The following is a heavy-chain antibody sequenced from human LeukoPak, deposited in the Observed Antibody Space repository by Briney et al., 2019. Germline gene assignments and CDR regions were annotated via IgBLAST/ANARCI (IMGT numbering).Heavy chain of an antibody. CDR1: GFTFSSYS. J-gene: IGHJ3*02. Sequence: GGSPRLSCAASGFTFSSYSMNWVRQAPGKGLEWVSSISSSSSYIYYADSVKGRFTISRDNAKNSLYLQMNSLRAEDTAVYYCARDFYDSSGYNDAFDIWGQGTMVTVSS. V-gene: IGHV3-21*01. CDR2: ISSSSSYI. CDR3: ARDFYDSSGYNDAFDI. D-gene: IGHD3-22*01.